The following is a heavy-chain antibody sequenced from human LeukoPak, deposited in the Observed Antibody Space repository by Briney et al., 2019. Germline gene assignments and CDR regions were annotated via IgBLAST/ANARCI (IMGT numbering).Heavy chain of an antibody. D-gene: IGHD6-6*01. Sequence: SVKVSCRASGGTFSSYAISWVRQAPGQGLEWMGGIIPIFGTANYAQKLQGRVTMTTDTSTSTAYMELRSLRSDDTAVYYCARVGGSSSSPYFDYWGQGTLVTVSS. CDR3: ARVGGSSSSPYFDY. J-gene: IGHJ4*02. CDR2: IIPIFGTA. V-gene: IGHV1-69*05. CDR1: GGTFSSYA.